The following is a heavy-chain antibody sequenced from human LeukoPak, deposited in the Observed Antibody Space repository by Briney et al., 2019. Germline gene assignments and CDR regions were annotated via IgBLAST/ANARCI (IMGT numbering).Heavy chain of an antibody. D-gene: IGHD5-24*01. CDR2: IIPIFGTA. CDR3: ARGDGYNSAPPGY. CDR1: GYTFTGYY. Sequence: SVKVSCKASGYTFTGYYMHWVRQAPGQGLEWMGGIIPIFGTANYAQKFQGRVTITADESTSTAYMELSSLRSEDTAVYYCARGDGYNSAPPGYWGQGTLVTVSS. V-gene: IGHV1-69*13. J-gene: IGHJ4*02.